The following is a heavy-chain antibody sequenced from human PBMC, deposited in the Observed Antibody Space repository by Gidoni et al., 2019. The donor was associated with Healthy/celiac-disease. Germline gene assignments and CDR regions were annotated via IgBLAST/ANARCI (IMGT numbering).Heavy chain of an antibody. CDR2: INPNIGGT. D-gene: IGHD4-17*01. V-gene: IGHV1-2*02. CDR1: GYTFTGYY. J-gene: IGHJ4*02. CDR3: ARDSPTDYGDSLRY. Sequence: QVQLVQPGAEVKKPGASVKVSCKASGYTFTGYYMHWVRQAPGQGLEWMGWINPNIGGTNYAQKFQGRVTMTRDTSISTAYMELSRLRSDDTAVYYCARDSPTDYGDSLRYWGQGTLVTVSS.